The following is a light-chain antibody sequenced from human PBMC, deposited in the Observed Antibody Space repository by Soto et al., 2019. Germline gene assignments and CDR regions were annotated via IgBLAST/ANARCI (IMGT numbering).Light chain of an antibody. CDR2: AAS. CDR3: QHADSFPLIT. V-gene: IGKV1-12*01. J-gene: IGKJ5*01. CDR1: EDISTW. Sequence: DIQMTQSPSSVSASVGDRVTITCRSSEDISTWLAWYQQKPWKAPKLLIYAASSLQSGVPSRFSGSGSGTDFTLTISSLQPEDFATYYCQHADSFPLITFGQGTRLDIK.